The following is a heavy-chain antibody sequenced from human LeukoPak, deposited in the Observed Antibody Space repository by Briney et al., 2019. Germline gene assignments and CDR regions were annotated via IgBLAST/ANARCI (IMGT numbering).Heavy chain of an antibody. Sequence: GGSLRLSCAASGFTVSSNYMSWVRQAPGKGLEWVSVIYSGGSTYYEDSVKGRFTISRDNSKNTLYLQMNSLRAKDAAVYYCARDLDDAFDIWGQGTMVTVSS. CDR3: ARDLDDAFDI. J-gene: IGHJ3*02. CDR1: GFTVSSNY. CDR2: IYSGGST. V-gene: IGHV3-66*02.